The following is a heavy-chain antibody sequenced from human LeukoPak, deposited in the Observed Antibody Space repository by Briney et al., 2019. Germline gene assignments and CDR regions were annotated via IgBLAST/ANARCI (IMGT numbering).Heavy chain of an antibody. Sequence: GGSLRLSCAASGFTFSGYGMHWVRQAPGKGLERVALIWYDGTNENYADSVKGRFTISRDNSKNTLYLQMNSLRAEDTAVYYCAREGYYYQSSGYNPFDYWGQGTLVTVSS. CDR2: IWYDGTNE. CDR3: AREGYYYQSSGYNPFDY. V-gene: IGHV3-33*01. CDR1: GFTFSGYG. D-gene: IGHD3-22*01. J-gene: IGHJ4*02.